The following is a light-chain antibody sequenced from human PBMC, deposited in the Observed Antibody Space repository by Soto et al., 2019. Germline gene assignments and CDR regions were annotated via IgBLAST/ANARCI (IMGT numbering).Light chain of an antibody. CDR3: QQYDNSIT. CDR2: GAS. CDR1: HTVSSSY. J-gene: IGKJ5*01. Sequence: EIVLTQSPDTLSLSPGEGATLSCRASHTVSSSYLAWYQQKPGQAPRLLIYGASNRATGVPDRFSGSGSGTDFTLTISRLEPEDFAVFYCQQYDNSITFGQGTRLEIE. V-gene: IGKV3-20*01.